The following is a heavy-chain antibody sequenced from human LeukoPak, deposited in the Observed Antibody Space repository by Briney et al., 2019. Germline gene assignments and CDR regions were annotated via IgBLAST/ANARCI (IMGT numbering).Heavy chain of an antibody. CDR3: VREASGVSSSAFDV. CDR1: EFTFSTYC. J-gene: IGHJ3*01. D-gene: IGHD1-26*01. Sequence: GGSLRLSCAASEFTFSTYCMHWVRQAPGKGLVWVSRIDSDGTNTDYADSVKGRFTISRDNAKNTLYMQMNSLRVDDTAVYYCVREASGVSSSAFDVWGQGTMVTVSS. V-gene: IGHV3-74*01. CDR2: IDSDGTNT.